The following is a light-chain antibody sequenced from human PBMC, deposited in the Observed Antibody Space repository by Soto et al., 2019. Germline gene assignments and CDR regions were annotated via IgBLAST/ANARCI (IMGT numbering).Light chain of an antibody. Sequence: EIVLTQSPGTLSLSPGERATLSCRASQSVDSNYFAWYQHKPGQAPRLLIYGASSRATGIPDRFSGGGSGTDFTLTISRLEPEYFVVYYCQQYGSSPHTFGQGTKLEIK. J-gene: IGKJ2*01. V-gene: IGKV3-20*01. CDR1: QSVDSNY. CDR2: GAS. CDR3: QQYGSSPHT.